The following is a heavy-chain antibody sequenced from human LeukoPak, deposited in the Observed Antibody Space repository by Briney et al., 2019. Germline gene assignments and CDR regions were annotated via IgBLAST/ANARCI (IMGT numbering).Heavy chain of an antibody. CDR2: IYYSGST. CDR1: GGSISSSSYY. Sequence: SETLSLTCTVSGGSISSSSYYWGWIRQPSGKGLEWIGSIYYSGSTYYNPSLKSRVTISVDTSKNQFSLKLSSVTAADTAAYYCARHDWATRDYYYYYMDVWGKGTTVTVSS. V-gene: IGHV4-39*01. CDR3: ARHDWATRDYYYYYMDV. D-gene: IGHD2-15*01. J-gene: IGHJ6*03.